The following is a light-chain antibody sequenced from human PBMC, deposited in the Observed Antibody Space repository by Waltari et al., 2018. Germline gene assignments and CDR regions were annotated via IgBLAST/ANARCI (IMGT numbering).Light chain of an antibody. CDR3: QQYGTLPAT. CDR1: QSVSTPF. Sequence: VLMQSPDTLSLSPGERATLSCRASQSVSTPFFLWYQQKPGQAPRLLIFATSSRATGIPDRFSGSGSGTDFTLTISRLEPEDFAVYYCQQYGTLPATFGGGTKVEIK. CDR2: ATS. J-gene: IGKJ4*01. V-gene: IGKV3-20*01.